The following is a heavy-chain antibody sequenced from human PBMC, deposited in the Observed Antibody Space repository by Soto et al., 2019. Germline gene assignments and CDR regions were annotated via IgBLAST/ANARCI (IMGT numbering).Heavy chain of an antibody. V-gene: IGHV1-8*01. CDR2: MNPNSGNT. CDR3: ARRSSWTYNWFDP. Sequence: ASVKVSCKXSGYTFTSYDINWVRQATGQGLEWMGWMNPNSGNTGYAQKFQGRVTMTRNTSISTAYMELSSLRSEDTAVYYCARRSSWTYNWFDPWGQGTLVTVSS. CDR1: GYTFTSYD. D-gene: IGHD6-13*01. J-gene: IGHJ5*02.